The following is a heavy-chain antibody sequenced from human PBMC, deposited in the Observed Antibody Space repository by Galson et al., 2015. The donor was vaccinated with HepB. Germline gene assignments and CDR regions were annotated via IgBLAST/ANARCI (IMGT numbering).Heavy chain of an antibody. CDR1: GDSVSSNSAV. V-gene: IGHV6-1*01. Sequence: CAISGDSVSSNSAVWSWIRQSPSRGLEWLGRTYYRSNWYKDDAVSVKGRITINPDTSENQLSLHLNSVTPDDTAVYYCARGIAAAGHALDIWGQGTMVTVSS. CDR3: ARGIAAAGHALDI. D-gene: IGHD6-13*01. CDR2: TYYRSNWYK. J-gene: IGHJ3*02.